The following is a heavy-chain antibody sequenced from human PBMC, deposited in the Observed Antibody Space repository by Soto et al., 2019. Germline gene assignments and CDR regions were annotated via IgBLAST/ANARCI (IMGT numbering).Heavy chain of an antibody. CDR3: ARDQEDIVVVVAES. D-gene: IGHD2-15*01. Sequence: ASVKVSCKASGYTFTSYAMHWVRQAPGQRLEWMGWINAGNGNTKYSQKFQGRVTITRDTSASTAYMELSSLRSEDTAVYYCARDQEDIVVVVAESWGQGTLVTVSS. CDR1: GYTFTSYA. V-gene: IGHV1-3*01. CDR2: INAGNGNT. J-gene: IGHJ4*02.